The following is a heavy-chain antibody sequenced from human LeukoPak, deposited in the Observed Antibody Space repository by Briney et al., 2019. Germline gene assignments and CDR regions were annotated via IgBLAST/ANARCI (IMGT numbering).Heavy chain of an antibody. J-gene: IGHJ4*02. Sequence: ASVKVSCKACGYTFTSYGISWVRQAPGQGLEWMGWISAYNGNTNYAQKLQGRVTMTTDTATSTGYMELRSLRSDDTAVSYCARVADTAMVAPADYWGQGTLVTVSS. CDR3: ARVADTAMVAPADY. D-gene: IGHD5-18*01. CDR2: ISAYNGNT. CDR1: GYTFTSYG. V-gene: IGHV1-18*01.